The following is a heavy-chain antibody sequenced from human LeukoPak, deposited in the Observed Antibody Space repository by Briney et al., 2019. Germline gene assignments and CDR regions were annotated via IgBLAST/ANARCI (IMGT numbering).Heavy chain of an antibody. CDR1: GGSITSYY. J-gene: IGHJ3*02. CDR2: IYYSGSA. Sequence: SETLSLTCTVSGGSITSYYWSWIRQPPGKGLEWIGYIYYSGSANYNPSLKSRVTISVDTSKNQFSLKLSSVTAADTAVYYCARATKRQLLGAFDIWGQGTMVTVSS. D-gene: IGHD1-1*01. CDR3: ARATKRQLLGAFDI. V-gene: IGHV4-59*01.